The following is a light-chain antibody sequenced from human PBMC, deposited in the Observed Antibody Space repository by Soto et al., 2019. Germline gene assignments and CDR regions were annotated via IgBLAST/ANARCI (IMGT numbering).Light chain of an antibody. CDR2: EVS. CDR1: SSDVGSYNL. Sequence: QSALTQPASVSGSPGQSITISCTGTSSDVGSYNLVSWYQQHPGKAPKLMIYEVSKRPSGVSNRFSGSKSGNTASLTISGLQAEDEADYYRWSYAGSSTFGYVFGTGTKVTVL. CDR3: WSYAGSSTFGYV. V-gene: IGLV2-23*02. J-gene: IGLJ1*01.